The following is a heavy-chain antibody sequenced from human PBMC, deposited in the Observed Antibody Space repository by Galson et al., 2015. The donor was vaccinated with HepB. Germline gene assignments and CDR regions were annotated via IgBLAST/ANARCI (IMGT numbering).Heavy chain of an antibody. CDR2: ISYSSSTI. CDR1: GFTFRNYG. J-gene: IGHJ6*02. Sequence: SLRLSCAASGFTFRNYGMNWGRQAPGMGLEWISYISYSSSTILYADSVRDRFTVSRDNAKNSLYLQMTSLRVDDTAVYYCARSYDSSGYSYGMDVWGQGTTVTVSS. V-gene: IGHV3-48*04. CDR3: ARSYDSSGYSYGMDV. D-gene: IGHD3-22*01.